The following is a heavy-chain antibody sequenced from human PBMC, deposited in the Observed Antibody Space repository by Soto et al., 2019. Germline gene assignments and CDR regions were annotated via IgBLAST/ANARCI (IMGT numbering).Heavy chain of an antibody. V-gene: IGHV1-58*02. J-gene: IGHJ6*02. D-gene: IGHD1-26*01. CDR1: GFDFGSFG. CDR2: IVVVSGST. Sequence: QMQLVQSAAEVREPGTSVRVSCRASGFDFGSFGIQFLRQTRGRGLEWIGWIVVVSGSTNYARQFQGRVAISRDMSSSTAYLDLYDLKSDDTAVYFCSAHHPHMAMGWPVWGQGTTVTVSS. CDR3: SAHHPHMAMGWPV.